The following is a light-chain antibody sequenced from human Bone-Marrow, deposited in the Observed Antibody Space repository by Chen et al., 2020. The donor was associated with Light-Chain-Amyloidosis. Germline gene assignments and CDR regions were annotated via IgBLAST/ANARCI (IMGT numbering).Light chain of an antibody. J-gene: IGLJ1*01. Sequence: QSALTQPASVSGSPGQSITISCTGTSSDVGGYNYASWYQQHPGKAPKLMIYDVSNRPSGVSNRFSGSKSGNTASLTISGLQAEDEADYYCSSYTSSSRGYVFGTGTKVTVL. CDR3: SSYTSSSRGYV. V-gene: IGLV2-14*01. CDR2: DVS. CDR1: SSDVGGYNY.